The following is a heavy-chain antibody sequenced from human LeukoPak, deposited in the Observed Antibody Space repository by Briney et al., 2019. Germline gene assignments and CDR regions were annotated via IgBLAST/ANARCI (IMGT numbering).Heavy chain of an antibody. CDR2: IYHSGST. CDR3: ARVSGGSGSYPDAFDI. J-gene: IGHJ3*02. Sequence: KPSETLSLTCTVSGGSISSSNWWSWVRQPPGKGLEWIGEIYHSGSTNYNPSLKSRVTISVDKSKNQFSLKLSSVTAADTAVYYCARVSGGSGSYPDAFDIWGQGTMVTVSS. D-gene: IGHD3-10*01. CDR1: GGSISSSNW. V-gene: IGHV4-4*02.